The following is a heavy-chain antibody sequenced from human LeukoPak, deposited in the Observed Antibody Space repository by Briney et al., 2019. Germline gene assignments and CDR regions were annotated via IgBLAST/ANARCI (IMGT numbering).Heavy chain of an antibody. Sequence: ASVKVSCKASGYTFTSYAMHWVRQAPGQRLEWMGWINAGNGNTKYSQKFQGRVTITRDTSASTAYMELSSLRSEDTAVYYCARDPTYYDILTGYSSYYYGMDAWGKGTTVTVSS. V-gene: IGHV1-3*01. CDR3: ARDPTYYDILTGYSSYYYGMDA. CDR1: GYTFTSYA. J-gene: IGHJ6*04. D-gene: IGHD3-9*01. CDR2: INAGNGNT.